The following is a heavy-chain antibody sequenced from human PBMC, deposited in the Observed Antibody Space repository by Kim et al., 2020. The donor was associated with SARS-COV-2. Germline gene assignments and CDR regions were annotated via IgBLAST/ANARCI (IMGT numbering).Heavy chain of an antibody. CDR2: ISSSGSTI. D-gene: IGHD1-26*01. V-gene: IGHV3-11*01. Sequence: GGSLRLSCAASGFTFSDYYMSWIRQAPGKGLKWVSYISSSGSTIYYADSVKGRFTISRDNAKNSLYLQMNSLRAEDTAVYYCASGTADRRGNWFDPWGQGTLVTVSS. J-gene: IGHJ5*02. CDR3: ASGTADRRGNWFDP. CDR1: GFTFSDYY.